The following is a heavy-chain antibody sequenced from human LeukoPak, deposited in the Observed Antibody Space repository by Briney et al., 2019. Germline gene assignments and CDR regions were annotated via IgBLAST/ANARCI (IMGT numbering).Heavy chain of an antibody. CDR3: ARGRGYYGSGATIDY. CDR2: IFHSGST. V-gene: IGHV4-4*02. J-gene: IGHJ4*02. D-gene: IGHD3-10*01. Sequence: SETLSLTCAVSGGSLSSTNWWSWVRQPPGKGLEWIGEIFHSGSTNYNPSLKSRVTISVDTSKNQFSLRLSSVTAADTAVYYCARGRGYYGSGATIDYWGQGTLVTVSS. CDR1: GGSLSSTNW.